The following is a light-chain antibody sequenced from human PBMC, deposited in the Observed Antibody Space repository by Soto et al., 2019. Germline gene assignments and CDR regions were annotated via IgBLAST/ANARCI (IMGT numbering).Light chain of an antibody. CDR2: YDN. V-gene: IGLV3-21*04. CDR1: KIGIKS. Sequence: SYELTQPPSLSVAPGMTATIACVGEKIGIKSVHWYQQRPGQAPVLVISYDNDRPSGIPARFSGSNSGDTATLTISRVEAGDEADYYCQVWDDSSSQVVFGGGTKLTVL. J-gene: IGLJ2*01. CDR3: QVWDDSSSQVV.